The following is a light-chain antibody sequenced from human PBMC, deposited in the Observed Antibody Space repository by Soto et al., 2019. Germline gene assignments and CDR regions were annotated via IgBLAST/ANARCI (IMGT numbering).Light chain of an antibody. CDR1: SNDVGGYNY. CDR2: DVT. CDR3: SSYTSSSTLYV. J-gene: IGLJ1*01. V-gene: IGLV2-14*01. Sequence: QSALTQPASVSGSPGQSITISCTGTSNDVGGYNYVSWYQQHPGKAPKLMIYDVTNRPSGVSNRFSGSKSANTASLTISGLQAEDEADYYCSSYTSSSTLYVFGTGTKLTVL.